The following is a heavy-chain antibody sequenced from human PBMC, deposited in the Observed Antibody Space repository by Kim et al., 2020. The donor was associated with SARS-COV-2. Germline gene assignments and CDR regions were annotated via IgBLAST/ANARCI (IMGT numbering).Heavy chain of an antibody. D-gene: IGHD2-8*01. V-gene: IGHV3-11*05. CDR3: ARDSLLLMVYAMSEGMDV. Sequence: VKGRFTISRDNAKNSLYLQMNSLRAEDTAVYYCARDSLLLMVYAMSEGMDVWGQGTTVTVSS. J-gene: IGHJ6*02.